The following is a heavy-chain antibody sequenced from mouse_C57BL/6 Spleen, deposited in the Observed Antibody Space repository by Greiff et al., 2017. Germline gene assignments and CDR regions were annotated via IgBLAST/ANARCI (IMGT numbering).Heavy chain of an antibody. Sequence: EVKLVESGGDLVKPGGSLKLSCAASGFTFSSYGMSWVRQTPDKRLEWVATISSGGSYTYYPDSVKGRFTISRDNAKNTLYLQMSSLKSEDTAMYYCARQGGYGSSLYWYFDVWGTGTTVTVSS. CDR2: ISSGGSYT. CDR3: ARQGGYGSSLYWYFDV. D-gene: IGHD1-1*01. V-gene: IGHV5-6*01. CDR1: GFTFSSYG. J-gene: IGHJ1*03.